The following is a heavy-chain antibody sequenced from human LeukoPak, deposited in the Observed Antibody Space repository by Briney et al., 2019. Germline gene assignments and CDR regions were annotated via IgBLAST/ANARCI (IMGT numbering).Heavy chain of an antibody. D-gene: IGHD6-6*01. CDR2: ISGTGGGT. CDR1: GFTFEDYA. V-gene: IGHV3-43*02. CDR3: AKEFFGTSFGGYYFFDY. Sequence: GGCLRLSSAESGFTFEDYAIDCVRPAPGKGLEWVSRISGTGGGTYYADSVKGRFTISRDNSKNSLYLQMNSLRTEDTALYYCAKEFFGTSFGGYYFFDYWGQGTLVTVSS. J-gene: IGHJ4*02.